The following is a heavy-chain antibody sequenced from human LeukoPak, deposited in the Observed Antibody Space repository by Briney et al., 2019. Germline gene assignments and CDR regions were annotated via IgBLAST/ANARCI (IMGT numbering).Heavy chain of an antibody. V-gene: IGHV4-39*01. J-gene: IGHJ6*03. CDR3: ARHIPLIHSVTGSYHYYMDV. CDR1: GGSISSNTYF. D-gene: IGHD2-21*01. CDR2: ISYSGGT. Sequence: SETLSLTCTVSGGSISSNTYFWGWIRQPSGKGPEWIGSISYSGGTYYNPSLKSRVAVSVDTSKTQFSLKLRSVTATDTGVYYCARHIPLIHSVTGSYHYYMDVWGEGTTVTVSS.